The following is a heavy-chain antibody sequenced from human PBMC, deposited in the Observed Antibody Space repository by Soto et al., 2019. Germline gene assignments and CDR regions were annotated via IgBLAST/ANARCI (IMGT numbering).Heavy chain of an antibody. Sequence: GGSLRLSCAASGFTFDDYAMHWVRQAPGKGLEWVSGISWNSGSIGYADSVKGRFTISRDNAKNSLYLQMNSLRAEDTALYYCAKGSAADYWGQGTLVTVSS. J-gene: IGHJ4*02. CDR1: GFTFDDYA. CDR3: AKGSAADY. CDR2: ISWNSGSI. V-gene: IGHV3-9*01. D-gene: IGHD6-13*01.